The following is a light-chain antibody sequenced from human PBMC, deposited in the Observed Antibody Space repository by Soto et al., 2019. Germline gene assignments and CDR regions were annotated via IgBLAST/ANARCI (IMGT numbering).Light chain of an antibody. J-gene: IGKJ1*01. V-gene: IGKV3-15*01. CDR3: HQYYNWPPWT. CDR1: HSVSSN. Sequence: EIVMTQSPATLSVSPGERATLSCRASHSVSSNLAWYQQKPGQAPRLLISGASTRATGIPARFSGSGSGTEFTLTIGSLQSEDFAVYYCHQYYNWPPWTFGQGTKVDIK. CDR2: GAS.